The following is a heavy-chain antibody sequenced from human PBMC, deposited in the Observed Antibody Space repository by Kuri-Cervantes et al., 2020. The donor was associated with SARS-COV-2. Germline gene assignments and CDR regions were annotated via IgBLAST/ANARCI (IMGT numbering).Heavy chain of an antibody. CDR2: INPNSGGT. Sequence: ASVKVSCKASGYTFTGYYMHWVRQAPGQGLERMGWINPNSGGTNYAQKFQGRVTMTRDTSISTAYMELSRLRSDDTAVYYCAREWITMVRGPFDYWGQGTLVTVSS. J-gene: IGHJ4*02. CDR3: AREWITMVRGPFDY. V-gene: IGHV1-2*02. CDR1: GYTFTGYY. D-gene: IGHD3-10*01.